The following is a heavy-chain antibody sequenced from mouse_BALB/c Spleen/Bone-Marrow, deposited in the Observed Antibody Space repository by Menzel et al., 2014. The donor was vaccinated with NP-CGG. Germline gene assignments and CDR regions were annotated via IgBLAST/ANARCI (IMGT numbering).Heavy chain of an antibody. V-gene: IGHV1-15*01. J-gene: IGHJ2*01. CDR2: IDPETGGT. D-gene: IGHD2-1*01. CDR3: TRERYGNSYYFDY. Sequence: VQRVESGAELVRPGASVTLSCKASGYTFTDYEMHWVKQTPVHDLEWIGAIDPETGGTAYNQKFTGKATLTADKSSSTAYMELRSLAAEDSAVYYCTRERYGNSYYFDYWGQGTILTVSS. CDR1: GYTFTDYE.